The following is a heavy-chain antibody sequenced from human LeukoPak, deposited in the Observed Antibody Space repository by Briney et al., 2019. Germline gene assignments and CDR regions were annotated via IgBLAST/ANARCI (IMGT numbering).Heavy chain of an antibody. J-gene: IGHJ5*02. Sequence: GGSLRLSCAASGFTFSNYAMNWVRQAPGKGLEWVSAISDSGDKTYYADSVKGRFTIARDNSKTTVYLQLNSLRAEDTAVYYCAKDRNDHCGGDCSPPNWFDPWGQGTLVIVSS. CDR2: ISDSGDKT. CDR1: GFTFSNYA. D-gene: IGHD2-21*02. CDR3: AKDRNDHCGGDCSPPNWFDP. V-gene: IGHV3-23*01.